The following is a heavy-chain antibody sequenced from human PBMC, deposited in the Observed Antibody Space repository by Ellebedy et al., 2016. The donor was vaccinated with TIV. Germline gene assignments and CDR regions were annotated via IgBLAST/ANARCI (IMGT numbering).Heavy chain of an antibody. Sequence: GGSLRLSXAASGFTFSDSAIHWVRQASGKGLEWVGRTRGKANSYATSYAASVKGRFTISRDDSKNTAYLQMNSLKTEDTARYYCSSTYYWGQGTLVTVSS. CDR1: GFTFSDSA. D-gene: IGHD2/OR15-2a*01. CDR3: SSTYY. J-gene: IGHJ4*02. V-gene: IGHV3-73*01. CDR2: TRGKANSYAT.